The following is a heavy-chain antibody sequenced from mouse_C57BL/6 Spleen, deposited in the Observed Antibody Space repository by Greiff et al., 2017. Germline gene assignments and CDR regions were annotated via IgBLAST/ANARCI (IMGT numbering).Heavy chain of an antibody. D-gene: IGHD1-1*01. V-gene: IGHV1-80*01. CDR2: IYPGDGDT. J-gene: IGHJ1*03. CDR3: ATLTVVARYWYFDV. CDR1: GYAFSSYW. Sequence: QVQLKESGAELVKPGASVKISCKASGYAFSSYWMNWVKQRPGKGLEWIGQIYPGDGDTNYNGKFKGKATLTADKSSSTAYMQLSSLTSEDSAVYFCATLTVVARYWYFDVWGTGTTVTVSS.